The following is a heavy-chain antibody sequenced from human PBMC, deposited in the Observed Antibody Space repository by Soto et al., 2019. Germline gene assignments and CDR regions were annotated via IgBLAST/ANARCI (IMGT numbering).Heavy chain of an antibody. V-gene: IGHV1-2*04. CDR1: GYTFTGYY. J-gene: IGHJ5*02. CDR2: INPNSGGT. CDR3: ALSTFGPLYGFDP. D-gene: IGHD2-2*02. Sequence: GASVKVSCKASGYTFTGYYMHWVRQAPGQGLEWMGWINPNSGGTNYAQKFQGWVTMTRDTSISTAYMELSRLRSDDTAVYYCALSTFGPLYGFDPWGQGTLVTVSS.